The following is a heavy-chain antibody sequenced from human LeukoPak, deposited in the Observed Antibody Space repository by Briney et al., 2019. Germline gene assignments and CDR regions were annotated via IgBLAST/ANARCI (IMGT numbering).Heavy chain of an antibody. J-gene: IGHJ6*02. D-gene: IGHD4-4*01. CDR1: GGSISSYY. CDR2: IYYSGST. V-gene: IGHV4-59*08. CDR3: ARLLNTVKWPYYYYGMDV. Sequence: SETLSLTCTVSGGSISSYYWSWIRQPPGKGLEWIGYIYYSGSTNYNPSLKSRVTISVDTSKNQFSLKLSSVTAADTAVYYCARLLNTVKWPYYYYGMDVWGQGTTVTVSS.